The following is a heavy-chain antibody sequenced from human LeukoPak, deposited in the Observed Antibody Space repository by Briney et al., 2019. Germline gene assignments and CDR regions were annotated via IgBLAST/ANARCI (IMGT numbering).Heavy chain of an antibody. J-gene: IGHJ4*02. CDR2: INPSGGSI. V-gene: IGHV1-46*01. CDR1: GYIFTSYY. Sequence: ASVKVSCKASGYIFTSYYMYWVRQAPGQGLEWMGIINPSGGSIRYAQKFQGRVTMTRDTSTSTVYMELSSLRAEDTAVYYCARDLMGIAYRGAFYYWGQGTLVTVSS. D-gene: IGHD6-13*01. CDR3: ARDLMGIAYRGAFYY.